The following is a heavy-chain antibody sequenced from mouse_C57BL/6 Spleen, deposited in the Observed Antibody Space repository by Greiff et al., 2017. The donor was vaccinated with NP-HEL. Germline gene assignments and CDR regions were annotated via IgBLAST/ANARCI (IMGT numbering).Heavy chain of an antibody. CDR3: AIYDGYYGFAY. CDR1: EYEFPSHD. V-gene: IGHV5-2*01. D-gene: IGHD2-3*01. J-gene: IGHJ3*01. CDR2: INSDGGST. Sequence: EVMLVESGGGLVQPGESLRLSCESNEYEFPSHDMSWVRKTPEKRLELVAAINSDGGSTYYPDTMERRFIISRDNTKKTLYLQMSSLRSEDTALYYCAIYDGYYGFAYWGQGTLVTVSA.